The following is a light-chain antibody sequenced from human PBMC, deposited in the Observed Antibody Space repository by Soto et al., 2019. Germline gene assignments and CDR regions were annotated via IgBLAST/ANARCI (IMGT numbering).Light chain of an antibody. CDR3: QQYCQQYGSSPPSWT. Sequence: ETVLTQSPGTLSLSPGERATLSCRASQTVSSSYLAWYQQKPGQAPRLLIYGASIRATGIPDRFSGSGSGTDFTLTISRLEPEDFAVYYCQQYCQQYGSSPPSWTFGQGTRVEIK. CDR1: QTVSSSY. CDR2: GAS. V-gene: IGKV3-20*01. J-gene: IGKJ1*01.